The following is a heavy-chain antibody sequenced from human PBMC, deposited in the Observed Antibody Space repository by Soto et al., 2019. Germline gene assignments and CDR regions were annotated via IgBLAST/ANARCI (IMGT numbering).Heavy chain of an antibody. J-gene: IGHJ1*01. V-gene: IGHV3-23*01. CDR3: AKDGDSLSIIKALAH. CDR2: ISVSRDRT. D-gene: IGHD3-16*01. Sequence: GGSLRLSCAASGFTFTSYAMCWVRQAPGKGLEWVSSISVSRDRTFYADSVKGRFTISIYNPRNTLHMQMNSLRPEDTAVYYCAKDGDSLSIIKALAHWGQWTLVTVSS. CDR1: GFTFTSYA.